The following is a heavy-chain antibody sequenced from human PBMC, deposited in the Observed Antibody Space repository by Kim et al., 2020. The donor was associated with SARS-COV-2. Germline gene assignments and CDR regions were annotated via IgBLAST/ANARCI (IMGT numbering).Heavy chain of an antibody. CDR3: ARGFGGWDDY. D-gene: IGHD6-19*01. Sequence: NTIYSQKFQGRLTITRDTSASTVYKGLGSLRSEDTAVYYCARGFGGWDDYWGQGSLVTVSS. CDR2: NT. J-gene: IGHJ4*02. V-gene: IGHV1-3*01.